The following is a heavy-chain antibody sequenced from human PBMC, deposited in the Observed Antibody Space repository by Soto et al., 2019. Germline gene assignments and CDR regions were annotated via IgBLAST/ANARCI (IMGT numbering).Heavy chain of an antibody. J-gene: IGHJ3*01. CDR3: ARGLATLPVFAFDV. D-gene: IGHD6-6*01. CDR1: GFSLSTSGVG. Sequence: QMTLKESGPTLVKPTQTLTLTCSFSGFSLSTSGVGVGWVRQPPGKALEWLALIYWSGDEHYRPSLKSRLTITKATSKNQVVLIMTNMDPVDTATYYCARGLATLPVFAFDVWGQGTTATVSS. CDR2: IYWSGDE. V-gene: IGHV2-5*01.